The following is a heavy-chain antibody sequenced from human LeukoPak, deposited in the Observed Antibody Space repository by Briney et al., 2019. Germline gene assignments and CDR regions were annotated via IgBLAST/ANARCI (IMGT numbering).Heavy chain of an antibody. D-gene: IGHD5-18*01. V-gene: IGHV3-21*01. CDR2: ISSSGSYI. CDR3: ARGDTTPGAY. J-gene: IGHJ4*02. Sequence: GGSLRLSCAASGFIFRTYMMNWVRQAPGKGLEWVSSISSSGSYIYYADSVKGRFTISRDNAKNSLYLQMNSLRAEDTAMYYCARGDTTPGAYWGQGTLVTVSS. CDR1: GFIFRTYM.